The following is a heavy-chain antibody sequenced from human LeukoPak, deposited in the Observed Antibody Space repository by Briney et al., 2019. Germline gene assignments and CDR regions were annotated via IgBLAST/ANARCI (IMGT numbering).Heavy chain of an antibody. V-gene: IGHV4-61*02. CDR2: VYSTGST. Sequence: SQTLSLICTVSRDSVNSNNYYWAWIRQPAGKGLEWIGRVYSTGSTTYSPSLKSRVTISVDTSKNQFSLKLTSVTAADTAVYYCARGKVVAGTPGQNSWDYWGQGTLVTVSS. J-gene: IGHJ4*02. D-gene: IGHD6-19*01. CDR3: ARGKVVAGTPGQNSWDY. CDR1: RDSVNSNNYY.